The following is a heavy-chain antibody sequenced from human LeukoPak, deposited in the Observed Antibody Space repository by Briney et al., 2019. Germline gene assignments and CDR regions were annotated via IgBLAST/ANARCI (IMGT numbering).Heavy chain of an antibody. J-gene: IGHJ3*02. D-gene: IGHD3-16*01. V-gene: IGHV3-21*01. CDR3: ARGLYYYGTDAFDI. Sequence: GGSLRLSCAASGFTFSSYSMNWVRQAPGKGLEWVSSISSSSYIYYADSVKGRFTISRDNAKNSLYLQMNSLRAEDTAVYYCARGLYYYGTDAFDIWGQGTMVTVS. CDR2: ISSSSYI. CDR1: GFTFSSYS.